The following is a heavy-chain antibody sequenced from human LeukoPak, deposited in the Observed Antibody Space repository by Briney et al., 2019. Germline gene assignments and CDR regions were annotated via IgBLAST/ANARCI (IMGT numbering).Heavy chain of an antibody. CDR3: AREEYSSSPGWFDP. CDR1: GGTFSSYA. CDR2: IIPIFGTA. D-gene: IGHD6-6*01. J-gene: IGHJ5*02. Sequence: ASVKVSCKASGGTFSSYAISWVRQAPGQGLEWMGGIIPIFGTANYAQKFQGRVTITADKSTSTAYMELSSLRSEDTAVYYCAREEYSSSPGWFDPWGQGTLVTVSS. V-gene: IGHV1-69*06.